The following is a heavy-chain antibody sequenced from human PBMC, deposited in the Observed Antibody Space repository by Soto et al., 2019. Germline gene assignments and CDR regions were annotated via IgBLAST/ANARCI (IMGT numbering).Heavy chain of an antibody. V-gene: IGHV3-23*01. CDR3: AKRGQGYFED. CDR2: ISGTGGTT. CDR1: GFTFSTYG. Sequence: EVQLLESGGGLIQPGGSLRLSCSASGFTFSTYGMFWVRQAPGKGLEGGSGISGTGGTTYYADSVKGRFTISRDNSKNTLYLQMNTLRAEDTAVYYCAKRGQGYFEDWGQGTLVTVSS. J-gene: IGHJ4*02.